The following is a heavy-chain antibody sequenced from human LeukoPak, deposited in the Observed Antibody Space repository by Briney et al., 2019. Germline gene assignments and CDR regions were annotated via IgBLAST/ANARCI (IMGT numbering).Heavy chain of an antibody. D-gene: IGHD6-13*01. Sequence: GGSLRLSCAASGFSFSDYWMSWVRQAPGKGLEWVANIKQDGSKKSYVDSVKGRFTISRDNAKNSLYLQMNSLRAEDTAIYYCARDWGSSGWYNWFDPWGQGTLVTVSS. CDR2: IKQDGSKK. V-gene: IGHV3-7*01. J-gene: IGHJ5*02. CDR3: ARDWGSSGWYNWFDP. CDR1: GFSFSDYW.